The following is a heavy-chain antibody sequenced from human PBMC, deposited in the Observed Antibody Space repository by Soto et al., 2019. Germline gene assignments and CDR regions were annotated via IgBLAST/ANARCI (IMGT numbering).Heavy chain of an antibody. CDR2: IDPSDSYT. CDR3: ARLEYYYDSSGHYYFDY. D-gene: IGHD3-22*01. CDR1: GYSFTSYW. Sequence: PGESLKISCKGSGYSFTSYWISWVRQMPGKGLEWMGRIDPSDSYTNYSPSFQGHVTISADKSISTAYLQWSSLKASDTAMYYCARLEYYYDSSGHYYFDYWGQGTLVTVSS. V-gene: IGHV5-10-1*01. J-gene: IGHJ4*02.